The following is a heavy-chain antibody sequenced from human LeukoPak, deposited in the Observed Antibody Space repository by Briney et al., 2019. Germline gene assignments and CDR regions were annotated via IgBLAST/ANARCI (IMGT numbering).Heavy chain of an antibody. J-gene: IGHJ4*02. CDR2: ISGSGGST. CDR1: GFTFSSYA. V-gene: IGHV3-23*01. Sequence: GGSLRLSCAASGFTFSSYAMSWVRHAPGKGLEWVSAISGSGGSTYYADSVKGRFTISRDNSKNTLYLQMNSLRAEDTAVYYCAKDDYYDSSGYYSLDYWGQGTLVTVSS. CDR3: AKDDYYDSSGYYSLDY. D-gene: IGHD3-22*01.